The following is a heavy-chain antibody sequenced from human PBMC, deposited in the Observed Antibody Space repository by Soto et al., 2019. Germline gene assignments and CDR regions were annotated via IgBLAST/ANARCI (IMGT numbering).Heavy chain of an antibody. CDR1: GGSFTTYY. V-gene: IGHV4-34*01. D-gene: IGHD3-10*01. Sequence: QLQLQQWGAGLLKPSETLSLTCAVYGGSFTTYYWSWIRQSPGKGLEWIGEIDYSGSSNYNPSLKSRVAISVDKSQNQYSLKLTSMTAADTAVYYCARVRARFSRSAFDVWGQGKMVAVSS. CDR3: ARVRARFSRSAFDV. CDR2: IDYSGSS. J-gene: IGHJ3*01.